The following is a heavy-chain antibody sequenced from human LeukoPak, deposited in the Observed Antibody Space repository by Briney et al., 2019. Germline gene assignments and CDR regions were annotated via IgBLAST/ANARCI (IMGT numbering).Heavy chain of an antibody. J-gene: IGHJ6*03. V-gene: IGHV3-11*01. Sequence: GGSLRLSCAASGFTFSDYYMSWIRQAPGKGLEGVSYISSRGSTIHYADSVKGRFTISRDNSKNTLYLQMNSLVAEDTAVYYCARGQGRLRPASGYYYYYMDVWGKGTTVTVSS. D-gene: IGHD6-25*01. CDR3: ARGQGRLRPASGYYYYYMDV. CDR1: GFTFSDYY. CDR2: ISSRGSTI.